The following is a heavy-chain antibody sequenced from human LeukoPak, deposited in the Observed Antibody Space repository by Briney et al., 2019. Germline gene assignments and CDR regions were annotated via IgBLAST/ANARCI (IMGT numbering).Heavy chain of an antibody. CDR2: ISPRRTT. CDR3: ARDFYASGFYYWFDP. CDR1: VGYTGSHS. Sequence: SETLSLTCTVSVGYTGSHSWSWIRQPAGKGLECIARISPRRTTHSNPSLGSRVTMSVDTSKNYFSLRLSSVTAADTAVYYCARDFYASGFYYWFDPWGQGMLVTVSS. J-gene: IGHJ5*02. V-gene: IGHV4-4*07. D-gene: IGHD2/OR15-2a*01.